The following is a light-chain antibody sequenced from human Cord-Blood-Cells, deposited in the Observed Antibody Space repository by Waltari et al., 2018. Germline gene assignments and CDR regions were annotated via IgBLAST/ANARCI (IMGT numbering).Light chain of an antibody. CDR1: SSDVGSYNL. CDR3: CSYAGSSTSV. Sequence: QSALPQPASVSGSPGQSITISCTGTSSDVGSYNLFSWYQQHPGKAPKLMIYEGSKRPSGVSNRFSGSKSGNTASLTISGLQAEDEADYYCCSYAGSSTSVFGGGTKLTVL. V-gene: IGLV2-23*01. CDR2: EGS. J-gene: IGLJ3*02.